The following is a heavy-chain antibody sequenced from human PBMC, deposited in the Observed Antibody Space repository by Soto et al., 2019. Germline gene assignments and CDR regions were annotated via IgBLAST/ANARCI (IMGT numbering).Heavy chain of an antibody. CDR1: GGSISSSSYY. Sequence: NPSETLSLTCTVSGGSISSSSYYWGWIRQPPGKGLEWIGSIYYSGSTYYNPSLKSRVTISVDTSKNQFSLKLSSVTAADTAVYYCARRSSGSYSDYWGQGTLVTVSS. J-gene: IGHJ4*02. CDR2: IYYSGST. V-gene: IGHV4-39*01. D-gene: IGHD3-10*01. CDR3: ARRSSGSYSDY.